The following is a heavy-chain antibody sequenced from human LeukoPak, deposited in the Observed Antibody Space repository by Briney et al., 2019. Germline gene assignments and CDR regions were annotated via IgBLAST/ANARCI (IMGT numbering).Heavy chain of an antibody. D-gene: IGHD1-26*01. CDR2: INPNSGDT. CDR1: GYTFTADY. V-gene: IGHV1-2*02. CDR3: ARLHASGDAFDI. J-gene: IGHJ3*02. Sequence: GASVKVSCKASGYTFTADYMHWVRQAPGQGPEWMGWINPNSGDTTYAQKFQGRVTMTRDTSISTAYMDLSSLRSDDTAVYFCARLHASGDAFDIWGQGTMVTVSS.